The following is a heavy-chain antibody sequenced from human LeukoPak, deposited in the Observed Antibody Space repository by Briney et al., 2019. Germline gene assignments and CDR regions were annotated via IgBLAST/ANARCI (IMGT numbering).Heavy chain of an antibody. CDR1: GFTFSRYA. D-gene: IGHD4-17*01. V-gene: IGHV3-64*01. Sequence: PGGSLRLSCAASGFTFSRYAMHWVRQAPGKGLEYVSAISGNGGSTYYANSVKGRFTISRDYSENTLYLQMGSLRTEDMAVYYCARGPYGDPTHYFDYWGQGTLVTVSS. CDR2: ISGNGGST. CDR3: ARGPYGDPTHYFDY. J-gene: IGHJ4*02.